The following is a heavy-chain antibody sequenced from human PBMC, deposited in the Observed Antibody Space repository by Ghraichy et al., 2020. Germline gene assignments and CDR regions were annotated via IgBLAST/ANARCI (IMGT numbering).Heavy chain of an antibody. CDR3: AASYYYDSSGYYPTFDY. D-gene: IGHD3-22*01. J-gene: IGHJ4*02. CDR2: IYYSGST. CDR1: GGSVSSGSYY. Sequence: SQTLSLTCTVSGGSVSSGSYYWSWIRQPPGKGLEWIGYIYYSGSTNYNPSLKSRVTISVDTSKNQFSLKLSSVTAADTAVYYCAASYYYDSSGYYPTFDYWGPGTLVTVSS. V-gene: IGHV4-61*01.